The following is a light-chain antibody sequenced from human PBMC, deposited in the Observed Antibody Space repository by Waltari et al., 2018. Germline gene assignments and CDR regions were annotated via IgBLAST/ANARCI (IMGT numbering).Light chain of an antibody. CDR1: SSDVGGYNY. Sequence: QSALTQPASVSGSPGQSITISCTGTSSDVGGYNYVSWSQQHPGKAPKLMIYDVSNRPSGVSNRFSGSKSDNTASLTISGLQAEDEADYYCSSYTSSSTVVFGGGTKLTVL. V-gene: IGLV2-14*03. CDR3: SSYTSSSTVV. J-gene: IGLJ2*01. CDR2: DVS.